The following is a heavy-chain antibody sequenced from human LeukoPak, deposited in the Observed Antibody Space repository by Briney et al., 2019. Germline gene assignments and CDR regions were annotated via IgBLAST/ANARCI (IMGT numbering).Heavy chain of an antibody. D-gene: IGHD1-1*01. CDR1: GFTFSSYA. Sequence: GGSLRLSCAASGFTFSSYAMHWVRQAPGKGLEWVAVISYDGSNKYYADSVKGRFTISRDNSKNTLYLQMNSLRAEDSAEYYCAKSLLTTATGTGRAFDIWGQGTMVTVSS. CDR3: AKSLLTTATGTGRAFDI. J-gene: IGHJ3*02. V-gene: IGHV3-30-3*01. CDR2: ISYDGSNK.